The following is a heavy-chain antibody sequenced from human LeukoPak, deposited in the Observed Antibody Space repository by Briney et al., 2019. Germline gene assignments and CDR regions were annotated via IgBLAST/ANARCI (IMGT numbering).Heavy chain of an antibody. J-gene: IGHJ4*02. CDR2: INPSGGST. D-gene: IGHD3-22*01. CDR3: ASPSYYDSSGYRSLVY. V-gene: IGHV1-46*01. CDR1: GYTFTSYY. Sequence: GASVKVSFKASGYTFTSYYMHWVRQAPGQGLEWMGIINPSGGSTSYAQKFQGRVTMTRDTSTSTVYMELSSLRSEDTAVYYCASPSYYDSSGYRSLVYWGQGTLVTVSS.